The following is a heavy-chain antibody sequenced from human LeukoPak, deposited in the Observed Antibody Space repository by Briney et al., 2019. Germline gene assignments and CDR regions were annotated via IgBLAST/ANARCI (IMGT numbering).Heavy chain of an antibody. J-gene: IGHJ4*02. CDR2: ISGSGGST. CDR1: GFTFSSSA. CDR3: AKDQRCESPHYLDS. D-gene: IGHD4/OR15-4a*01. V-gene: IGHV3-23*01. Sequence: GGALRLSCAASGFTFSSSAMSWVREGPGKGLEWVSGISGSGGSTSYADSVRGRFTTSRDNSKTTLYVQMNSLRDEDTAVYYCAKDQRCESPHYLDSWGQGTLVTVSS.